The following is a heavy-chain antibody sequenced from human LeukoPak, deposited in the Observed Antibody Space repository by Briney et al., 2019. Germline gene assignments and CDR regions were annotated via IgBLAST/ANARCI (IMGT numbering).Heavy chain of an antibody. V-gene: IGHV4-59*11. J-gene: IGHJ4*02. CDR1: GGSISSHY. Sequence: PSETLSLTCTVSGGSISSHYWSWIRQPPGKGLEWIGYIYYSGSTNYNPSLKSRVTISVDTSKNQFSLKLSSVTAADTAVYYCARGRWELHPYFDYWGQGTLVTVSS. D-gene: IGHD1-26*01. CDR3: ARGRWELHPYFDY. CDR2: IYYSGST.